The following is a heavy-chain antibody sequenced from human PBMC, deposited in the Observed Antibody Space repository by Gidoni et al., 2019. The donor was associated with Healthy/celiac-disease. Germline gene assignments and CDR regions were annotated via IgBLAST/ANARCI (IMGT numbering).Heavy chain of an antibody. CDR3: ARAGTTEHAFDI. Sequence: EVQLVQSGAEVKKPGASLRISCRGSGYSVTSYWISWVRQMPGKGLEWMGRIDPSDSYTNSSPSFQGHITISADKSIITAYLQWSSLKASDTAMYYCARAGTTEHAFDIWGQGTMVTVSS. D-gene: IGHD1-7*01. V-gene: IGHV5-10-1*01. J-gene: IGHJ3*02. CDR1: GYSVTSYW. CDR2: IDPSDSYT.